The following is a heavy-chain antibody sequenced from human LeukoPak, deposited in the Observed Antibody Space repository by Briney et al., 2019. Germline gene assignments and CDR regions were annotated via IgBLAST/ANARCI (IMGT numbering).Heavy chain of an antibody. CDR1: GYTFTSYY. J-gene: IGHJ3*02. V-gene: IGHV1-46*01. Sequence: ASVKVSCKASGYTFTSYYMHWVRQAPRQGLEWMGIINPSGGSTSYAQKFQGRVTMTRDTSTSTVYMELSSLRSEDTAVYYCAREEMATAPAFDIWGQGTMVTVSS. D-gene: IGHD5-24*01. CDR2: INPSGGST. CDR3: AREEMATAPAFDI.